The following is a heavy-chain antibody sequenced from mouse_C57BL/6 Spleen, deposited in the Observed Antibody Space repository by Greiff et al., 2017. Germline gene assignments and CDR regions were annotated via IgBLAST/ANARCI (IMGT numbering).Heavy chain of an antibody. V-gene: IGHV1-50*01. CDR2: IDPSDSYT. CDR1: GYTFTSYW. CDR3: ARRLNWDGGFDY. D-gene: IGHD4-1*01. Sequence: VQLQQPGAELVKPGASVKLSCKASGYTFTSYWMQWVKQRPGQGLEWIGEIDPSDSYTNYNQKFKGKATLTVDTSSSTAYMQLSSLTSEDSAVYYCARRLNWDGGFDYWGKGTTLTVSS. J-gene: IGHJ2*01.